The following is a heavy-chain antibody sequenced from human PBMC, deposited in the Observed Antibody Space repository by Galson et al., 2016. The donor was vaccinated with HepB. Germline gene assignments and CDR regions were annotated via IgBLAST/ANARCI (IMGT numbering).Heavy chain of an antibody. V-gene: IGHV3-48*03. CDR1: GFTFSNHE. Sequence: SLRLSCAASGFTFSNHEMNWVRQAPGKGLEWVSYISSTATTIYYADSVKGRFTISRDNAKNSLWLQMNSLRTEDTAVYYCARNKFTSNWNDGYYYSMDFWGQGTTVTVSS. CDR3: ARNKFTSNWNDGYYYSMDF. CDR2: ISSTATTI. J-gene: IGHJ6*01. D-gene: IGHD1-1*01.